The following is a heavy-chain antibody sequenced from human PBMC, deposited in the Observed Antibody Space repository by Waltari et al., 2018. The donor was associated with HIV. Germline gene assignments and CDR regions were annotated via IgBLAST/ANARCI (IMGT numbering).Heavy chain of an antibody. CDR3: ARERYCSGGSCPFDY. J-gene: IGHJ4*02. CDR2: IYYSGST. Sequence: QLQLQESGPGLVKPSETLSLTCTVSGGSISSSSYYWGWIRQPPGKGLEWIGSIYYSGSTYYKPTLKSRVTISVDTSKNQFSLKLSSVTAAETAVYYCARERYCSGGSCPFDYWGQGTLVTVSS. D-gene: IGHD2-15*01. CDR1: GGSISSSSYY. V-gene: IGHV4-39*07.